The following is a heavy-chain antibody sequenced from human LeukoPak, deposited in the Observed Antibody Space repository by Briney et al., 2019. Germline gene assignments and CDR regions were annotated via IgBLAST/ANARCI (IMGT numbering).Heavy chain of an antibody. Sequence: SETLSLTCTVSGGSISSYYWSWIRQPPGKGLEWIGEINHSGSTNYNPSLKSRVTISVDTYKNQFSLKLSSVTAADTAVYYCARGRYCSGGSCYSSFYYGMDVWGQGTTVTVSS. CDR1: GGSISSYY. CDR2: INHSGST. J-gene: IGHJ6*02. CDR3: ARGRYCSGGSCYSSFYYGMDV. D-gene: IGHD2-15*01. V-gene: IGHV4-34*01.